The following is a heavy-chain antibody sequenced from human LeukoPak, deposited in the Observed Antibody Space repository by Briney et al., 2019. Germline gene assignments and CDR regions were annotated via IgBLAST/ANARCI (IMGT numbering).Heavy chain of an antibody. D-gene: IGHD2-2*01. CDR1: GGTFSSYA. Sequence: AASVKVSCKASGGTFSSYAISWVRQAPGQGLEWMGGIIPIFGTTNYAQKLQGRVTITADESTSTAYMELSSLRSEDTAVYYCARARRRYCSSTSCYLFDYWGQGTLVTVSS. CDR2: IIPIFGTT. CDR3: ARARRRYCSSTSCYLFDY. V-gene: IGHV1-69*01. J-gene: IGHJ4*02.